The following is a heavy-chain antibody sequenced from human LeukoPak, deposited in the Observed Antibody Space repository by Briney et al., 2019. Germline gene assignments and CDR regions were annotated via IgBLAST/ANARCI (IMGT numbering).Heavy chain of an antibody. CDR2: IFSSGNN. CDR3: AREGGGFDY. CDR1: GGSISSYS. J-gene: IGHJ4*02. V-gene: IGHV4-4*07. D-gene: IGHD3-16*01. Sequence: SETLSLTCSVSGGSISSYSWSWIRQPAGKGLDWIGRIFSSGNNKYNPSLKSRVIMSVDTSKNQFSLKLTSVTAADTAVYYCAREGGGFDYRGQGTLVTVSS.